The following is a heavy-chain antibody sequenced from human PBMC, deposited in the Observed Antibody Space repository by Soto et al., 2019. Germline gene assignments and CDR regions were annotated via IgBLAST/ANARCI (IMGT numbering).Heavy chain of an antibody. J-gene: IGHJ4*02. D-gene: IGHD2-15*01. CDR2: IYSGGST. V-gene: IGHV3-66*01. Sequence: EVQLVESGGSLVQPGGSLRLSCAASGFTVSSNYMSWVRQAPGKRLEWVSVIYSGGSTNYADSVKGRFTISRDNSKNTLYLQMTSLRAEDTAVYYCAREGVVAASDWGQGTLVTVSS. CDR3: AREGVVAASD. CDR1: GFTVSSNY.